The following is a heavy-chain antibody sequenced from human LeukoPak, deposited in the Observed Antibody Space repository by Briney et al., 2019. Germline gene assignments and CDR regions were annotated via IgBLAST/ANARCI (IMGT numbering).Heavy chain of an antibody. J-gene: IGHJ4*02. Sequence: ASVKVSCKASGGTFSGYAISWVRQAPGQGLEWMGGIIPIFGTANYAQKFQGRVTITADESTSTAYMELSSLRSEDTAVYYCAGLGYCSGGSCSDFDYWGQGTLVTVSS. CDR3: AGLGYCSGGSCSDFDY. D-gene: IGHD2-15*01. CDR2: IIPIFGTA. CDR1: GGTFSGYA. V-gene: IGHV1-69*13.